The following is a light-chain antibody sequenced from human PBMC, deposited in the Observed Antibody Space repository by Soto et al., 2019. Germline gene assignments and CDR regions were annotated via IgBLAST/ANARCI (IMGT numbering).Light chain of an antibody. CDR3: QQSYSIPIT. CDR2: AAS. J-gene: IGKJ5*01. Sequence: DIQMTHSPSSLSAPVGDRVIITCRASQNISTYFGWYQQEPGKAPNLLIYAASTLQSGAPSRFSGSGSGTDFTLTISSLRPEDFATYFCQQSYSIPITFGQGTRLEIK. V-gene: IGKV1-39*01. CDR1: QNISTY.